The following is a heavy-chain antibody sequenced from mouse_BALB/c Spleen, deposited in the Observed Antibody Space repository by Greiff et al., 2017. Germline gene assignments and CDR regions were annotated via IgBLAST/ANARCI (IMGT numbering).Heavy chain of an antibody. CDR1: GYTFTSYW. V-gene: IGHV1S81*02. D-gene: IGHD1-1*02. CDR2: INPSNGRT. CDR3: ARTYGYAMDY. J-gene: IGHJ4*01. Sequence: VQLQQPGAELVKPGASVKLSCKASGYTFTSYWMHWVKQRPGQGLEWIGEINPSNGRTNYNEKFKSKATLTVDKSSSTAYMQLSSLTSEDSAVYYCARTYGYAMDYWGQGTSVTVSS.